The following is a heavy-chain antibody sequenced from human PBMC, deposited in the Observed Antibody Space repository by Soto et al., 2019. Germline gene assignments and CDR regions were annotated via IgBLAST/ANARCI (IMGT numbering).Heavy chain of an antibody. CDR2: IYHSGST. D-gene: IGHD3-16*01. CDR1: GGSISSGGYS. CDR3: ASFGAVQNGMDV. V-gene: IGHV4-30-2*01. J-gene: IGHJ6*02. Sequence: PSETLSLTCAVSGGSISSGGYSWSWIRQPPGKGLEWIGYIYHSGSTNYNPSLKSRVTISVDTSKNQFSLKLSSVTAADTAVYYCASFGAVQNGMDVWGQGTTVTVSS.